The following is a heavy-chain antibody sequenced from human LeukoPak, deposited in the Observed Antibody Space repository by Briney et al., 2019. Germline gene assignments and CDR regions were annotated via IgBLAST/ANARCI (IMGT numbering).Heavy chain of an antibody. Sequence: ASVKVSCKASGYTFTGYYMHWVRQAPGQGLEWMGWINPNSGGTNYAQKFQARVTMTRDTSISTAYMELSRLRSDDTAVYYCARGPSTSPNWPTDWFDPWGQGTLVTVSS. CDR1: GYTFTGYY. V-gene: IGHV1-2*02. CDR2: INPNSGGT. D-gene: IGHD2-2*01. J-gene: IGHJ5*02. CDR3: ARGPSTSPNWPTDWFDP.